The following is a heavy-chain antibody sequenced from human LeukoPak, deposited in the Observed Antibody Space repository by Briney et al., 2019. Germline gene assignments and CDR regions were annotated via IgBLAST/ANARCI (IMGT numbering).Heavy chain of an antibody. CDR3: ARWEIRGTAHQLDY. Sequence: GGSLRLSCAASGFTVSSNYMSWVRQAPGKGLELVSVIHSGGGTYYADSGKGRFTISRDISENTLYLQMNSLRAEDTAVYYCARWEIRGTAHQLDYWGQGTLVTVSS. CDR1: GFTVSSNY. D-gene: IGHD1-26*01. CDR2: IHSGGGT. V-gene: IGHV3-66*01. J-gene: IGHJ4*02.